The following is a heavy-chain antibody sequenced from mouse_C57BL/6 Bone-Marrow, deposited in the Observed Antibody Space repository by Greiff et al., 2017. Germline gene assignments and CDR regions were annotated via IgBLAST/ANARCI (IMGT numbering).Heavy chain of an antibody. Sequence: EVQRVESGEGLVKPGGSLKLSCAASGFTFSSYAMSWVRQTPEKRLEWVAYISSGGDYIYYADTVKGRFTISRDNARNTLYLQMSSLKSEDTAMYYCTREGIYYSNYFDYWGQGTTLTVSS. CDR2: ISSGGDYI. CDR3: TREGIYYSNYFDY. V-gene: IGHV5-9-1*02. J-gene: IGHJ2*01. D-gene: IGHD2-5*01. CDR1: GFTFSSYA.